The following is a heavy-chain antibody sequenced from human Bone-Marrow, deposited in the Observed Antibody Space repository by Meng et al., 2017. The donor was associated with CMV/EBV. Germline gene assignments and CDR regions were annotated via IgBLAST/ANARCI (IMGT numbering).Heavy chain of an antibody. V-gene: IGHV1-69*10. Sequence: SSVKVSCKASGDSLGSHTFAWVRQAPGQGLEWMGGIIPVPGITAYAQRFQGRVTITADTSTNDVYMVLSGLRSDDTAVYYCARGMTTIVSNDAFPVWGQGTMVTVSS. J-gene: IGHJ3*01. CDR2: IIPVPGIT. D-gene: IGHD5/OR15-5a*01. CDR3: ARGMTTIVSNDAFPV. CDR1: GDSLGSHT.